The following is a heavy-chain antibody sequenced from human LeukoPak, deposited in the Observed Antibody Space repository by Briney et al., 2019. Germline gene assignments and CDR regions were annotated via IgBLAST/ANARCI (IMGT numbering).Heavy chain of an antibody. V-gene: IGHV1-2*02. J-gene: IGHJ6*03. Sequence: ASVKVSCKASGYTFTGYYMHWVRQAPGQGLEWMGWINPNSGGTNHAQKFQGRVTMTRDTSISTAYMELSRLRSDDTAVYYCARVYVAGFYYYYMDVWGKGTTVTVSS. D-gene: IGHD5/OR15-5a*01. CDR3: ARVYVAGFYYYYMDV. CDR1: GYTFTGYY. CDR2: INPNSGGT.